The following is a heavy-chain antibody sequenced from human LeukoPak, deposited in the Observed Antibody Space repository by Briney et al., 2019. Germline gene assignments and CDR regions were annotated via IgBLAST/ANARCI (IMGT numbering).Heavy chain of an antibody. Sequence: PSETLSLTCTVSGGSISSYYWSWIRQPPGKGLEWIGYIYYSGSTNYNPSLKSRVTISVDTSKNQFSLKLSSVTAADTAVYYCARHCSSTSCPYSDSSSSGQFDYWGQGTLVTVSS. CDR2: IYYSGST. CDR3: ARHCSSTSCPYSDSSSSGQFDY. CDR1: GGSISSYY. J-gene: IGHJ4*02. V-gene: IGHV4-59*08. D-gene: IGHD2-2*01.